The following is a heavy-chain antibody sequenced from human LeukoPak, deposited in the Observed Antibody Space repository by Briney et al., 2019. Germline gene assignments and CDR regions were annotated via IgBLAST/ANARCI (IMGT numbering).Heavy chain of an antibody. D-gene: IGHD4-23*01. CDR1: GFTFGSYG. Sequence: PGGSLRLSCAASGFTFGSYGMHWVRQAPGKGLEGVAVISYDGSNKYYADSVKGRFTISRDNAKNSLYLQMNSLRAEDTALYYCVRDADGGNSWFDTWGQGTLVTVSS. J-gene: IGHJ5*02. CDR2: ISYDGSNK. CDR3: VRDADGGNSWFDT. V-gene: IGHV3-30*03.